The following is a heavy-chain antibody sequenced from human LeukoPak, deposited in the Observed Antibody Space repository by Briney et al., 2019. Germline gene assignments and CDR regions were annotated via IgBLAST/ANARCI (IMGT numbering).Heavy chain of an antibody. CDR3: AREIVPAAMAWFDP. D-gene: IGHD2-2*01. J-gene: IGHJ5*02. CDR1: GGSISSYY. V-gene: IGHV4-4*07. CDR2: IYTSGST. Sequence: SETLSLTCTVSGGSISSYYWSWIRQPAGKGLEWIGRIYTSGSTDYNPSLKSRVTMSVDTSKNQFSLKLSSVTAADTAVYYCAREIVPAAMAWFDPWGQGTLVTVSS.